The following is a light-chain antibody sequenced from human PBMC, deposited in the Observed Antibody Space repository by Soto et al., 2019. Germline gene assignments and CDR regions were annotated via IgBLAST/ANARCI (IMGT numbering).Light chain of an antibody. Sequence: EIVLTQSPGTLSLSPGERATLSCRASQSVSSSYLAWYQQKPGQAPRLLIYGASSRATGIPDRFSGSGSGTDFTLTISRLAPEDFVVCYCQQNRSSPPVYTFGHGTKLEIK. CDR2: GAS. CDR1: QSVSSSY. V-gene: IGKV3-20*01. J-gene: IGKJ2*01. CDR3: QQNRSSPPVYT.